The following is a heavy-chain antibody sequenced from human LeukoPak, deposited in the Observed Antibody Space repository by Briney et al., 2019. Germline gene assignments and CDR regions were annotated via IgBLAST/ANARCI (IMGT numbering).Heavy chain of an antibody. CDR1: GYTFTSYA. CDR3: ARDHYYDFWSGQQVSMDV. D-gene: IGHD3-3*01. J-gene: IGHJ6*02. Sequence: ASVKVSCKASGYTFTSYAMHWVRQAPGQRLEWMGWINAGNGNTKYSQKFQGRVTITRDTSASTAYMELSSLRSEDTAVYYCARDHYYDFWSGQQVSMDVWGQGTTVTVSS. CDR2: INAGNGNT. V-gene: IGHV1-3*01.